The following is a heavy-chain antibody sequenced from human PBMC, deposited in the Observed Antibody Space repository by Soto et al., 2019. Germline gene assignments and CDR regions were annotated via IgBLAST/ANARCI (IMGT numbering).Heavy chain of an antibody. Sequence: QVQLVQSGAEVKKPGASVKVACKASGYSFNSYYMHWGRQAPGQGPEWMGVINPSGASTSYAQKFHGRVTMTRDTSTSTVYMELSSLRSEDTALYYCASDYNAYQRQHVFEIWGQGTLVTVSS. D-gene: IGHD3-10*01. CDR3: ASDYNAYQRQHVFEI. V-gene: IGHV1-46*02. J-gene: IGHJ3*02. CDR2: INPSGAST. CDR1: GYSFNSYY.